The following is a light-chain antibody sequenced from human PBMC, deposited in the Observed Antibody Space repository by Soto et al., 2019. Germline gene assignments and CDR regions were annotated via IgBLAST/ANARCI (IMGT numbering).Light chain of an antibody. V-gene: IGKV1-9*01. Sequence: DIQWTQSPSFLSASVGYRVTITCRASQGISSYFAWYQQKPGKAPKLLIYAASTLQSRVPTRFSGGGSGTEFSLTISSLQPEDFATYYCQQLFDYPLTFGGGTKVDIK. J-gene: IGKJ4*01. CDR2: AAS. CDR1: QGISSY. CDR3: QQLFDYPLT.